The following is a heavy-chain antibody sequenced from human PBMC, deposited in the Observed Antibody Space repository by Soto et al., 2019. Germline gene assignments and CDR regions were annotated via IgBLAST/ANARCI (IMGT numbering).Heavy chain of an antibody. J-gene: IGHJ4*02. CDR1: GGSFDGYY. CDR3: ARGVDSWSGYLF. D-gene: IGHD3-3*01. CDR2: IHHSGRT. V-gene: IGHV4-34*01. Sequence: SETLSLTCALYGGSFDGYYLSWIRQSPGKGLEWIGEIHHSGRTKYNPSLKSRVSLSVDTSTKQFSLKLTSVTAADRGVYYCARGVDSWSGYLFWGQGTPVTVSS.